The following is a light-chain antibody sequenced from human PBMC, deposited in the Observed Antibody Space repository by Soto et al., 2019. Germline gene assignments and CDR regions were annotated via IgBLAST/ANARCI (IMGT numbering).Light chain of an antibody. Sequence: DIQMTQSPSTLSASVGDRVIITCRASQTISRFLAWYQQKPGKAPKLLIYKASNLESGVPSRFSGSGSGTEFTLAISGLQPDDFATYYCQQYKTYSQTFGQGTKVDIK. CDR1: QTISRF. J-gene: IGKJ1*01. CDR2: KAS. CDR3: QQYKTYSQT. V-gene: IGKV1-5*03.